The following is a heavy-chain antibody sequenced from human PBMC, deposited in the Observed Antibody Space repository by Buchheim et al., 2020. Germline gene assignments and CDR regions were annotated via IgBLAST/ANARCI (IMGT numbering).Heavy chain of an antibody. CDR3: ARPSTEHYFDY. CDR2: VYYSWVT. D-gene: IGHD1-26*01. J-gene: IGHJ4*02. Sequence: QLQLQESGPGLVKPSETLSLTCTVSGGSTSSSSYYWGWIRRPPGKGLEWIGSVYYSWVTYYNPSLKSRVTISSETSKNQFSLKLTSVTAADTSVYYCARPSTEHYFDYWGQGTL. V-gene: IGHV4-39*07. CDR1: GGSTSSSSYY.